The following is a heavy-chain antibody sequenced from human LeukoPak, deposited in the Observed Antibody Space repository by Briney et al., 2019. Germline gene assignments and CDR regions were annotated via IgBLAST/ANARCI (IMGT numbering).Heavy chain of an antibody. V-gene: IGHV4-34*01. CDR3: ARFDYFYYYMDV. J-gene: IGHJ6*03. CDR2: INHSGST. Sequence: SETLSLTCAVYGGSFSGYYWSWIRQPPGKGLEWIGEINHSGSTNYNPSLKSRVTISVDKSKNRFSLKLSSVTAADTAVYYCARFDYFYYYMDVWGKGTTVTVSS. CDR1: GGSFSGYY.